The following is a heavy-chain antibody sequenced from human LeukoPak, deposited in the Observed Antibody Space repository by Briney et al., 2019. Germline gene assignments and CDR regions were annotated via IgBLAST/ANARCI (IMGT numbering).Heavy chain of an antibody. CDR1: GGSISSGDYY. D-gene: IGHD3-10*01. V-gene: IGHV4-30-4*01. Sequence: SETLSLTCTVSGGSISSGDYYWSWIRQPPGKGLEWIGYIYYSGSTYYNPSLKSRVTISVDTSKNQFSLKLSSVTAADTAVYYCARAGLGEYGLGSYPFDYWGQGTLVTVSS. J-gene: IGHJ4*02. CDR3: ARAGLGEYGLGSYPFDY. CDR2: IYYSGST.